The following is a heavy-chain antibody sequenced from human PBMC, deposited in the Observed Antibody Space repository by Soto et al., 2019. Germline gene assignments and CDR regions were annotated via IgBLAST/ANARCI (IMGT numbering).Heavy chain of an antibody. Sequence: PSETLSLTGIVSGGSISSSSYYWGWIRQPPGKGLEWIGSIYYSGSTYYNPSLKSRVTISVDTSKNQFSLKLSSVTAADTAVFYCARHRASNWFDPAGQGTLVTVSS. V-gene: IGHV4-39*01. CDR2: IYYSGST. D-gene: IGHD5-12*01. J-gene: IGHJ5*02. CDR3: ARHRASNWFDP. CDR1: GGSISSSSYY.